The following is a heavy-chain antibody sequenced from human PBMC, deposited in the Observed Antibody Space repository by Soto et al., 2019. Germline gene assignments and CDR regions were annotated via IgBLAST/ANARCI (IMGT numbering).Heavy chain of an antibody. Sequence: SETLSLTCTVSGGSISSGGYYWSWIRQHPGKGLEWIGYIYYSGSTYYNPSLKSRVTISVDTSKNQFSLKLSSVTAADTAVYYCARGPMYYSGAGSPNPYGMEVWGRGTTVTVSS. D-gene: IGHD3-10*01. CDR2: IYYSGST. V-gene: IGHV4-31*03. CDR3: ARGPMYYSGAGSPNPYGMEV. CDR1: GGSISSGGYY. J-gene: IGHJ6*04.